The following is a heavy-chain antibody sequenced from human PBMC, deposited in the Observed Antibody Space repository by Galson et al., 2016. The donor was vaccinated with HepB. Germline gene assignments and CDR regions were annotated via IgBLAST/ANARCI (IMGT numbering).Heavy chain of an antibody. V-gene: IGHV4-59*01. CDR2: SHSSGIT. CDR3: ARDLAVGAGYAY. CDR1: TGSINDFY. J-gene: IGHJ4*02. D-gene: IGHD5-12*01. Sequence: SETLSLTCTVSTGSINDFYWAWIRRPPGKGLEWIGYSHSSGITLYNPSLQSRVTISVDTSKNLFFLDLRSVTAADTAVYYCARDLAVGAGYAYWGQGTLVTVSP.